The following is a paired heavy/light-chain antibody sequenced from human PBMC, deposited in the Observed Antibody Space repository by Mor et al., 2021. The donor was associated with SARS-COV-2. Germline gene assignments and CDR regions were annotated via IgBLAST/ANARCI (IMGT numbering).Heavy chain of an antibody. CDR3: ARDGRPQSHSYWSAYYTGYSRTAPRPDFFFDL. J-gene: IGHJ4*02. V-gene: IGHV3-33*01. CDR2: IWYDASNR. CDR1: GFTFNTYG. D-gene: IGHD3-3*01. Sequence: QLVESGGGVVQPGTSLRLSCEASGFTFNTYGMHWVRRAPGKGLEWVATIWYDASNRYYADSVKGRFTISRDDSRNTVYLRMNGLKVGDTAVYYCARDGRPQSHSYWSAYYTGYSRTAPRPDFFFDLWGQGKLVTVSS.
Light chain of an antibody. CDR2: EDD. CDR3: FSTDNSGNQRGI. CDR1: TLAKKY. V-gene: IGLV3-10*01. Sequence: SFELTQPPSVSLSPGQTAMITCSGDTLAKKYVYWYQQKSGQAPVLVIYEDDKRASGIPDRFSGSSSGTTATLTITGAQVEDEGDYYCFSTDNSGNQRGIFGPGTKVTFL. J-gene: IGLJ1*01.